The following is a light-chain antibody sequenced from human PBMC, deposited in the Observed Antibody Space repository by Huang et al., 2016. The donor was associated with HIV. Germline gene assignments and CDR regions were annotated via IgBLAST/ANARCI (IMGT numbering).Light chain of an antibody. Sequence: VMMSQSPATLAASPGERVTLSCGASQSVNTNLAWYQRKPGQPPRLLIYAASTRATGVPARFAGSGAGTEFTLTIDSLQSDDFAVYYCRQYNKWPPEYTFGQGTRLEIK. CDR3: RQYNKWPPEYT. V-gene: IGKV3-15*01. CDR1: QSVNTN. J-gene: IGKJ2*01. CDR2: AAS.